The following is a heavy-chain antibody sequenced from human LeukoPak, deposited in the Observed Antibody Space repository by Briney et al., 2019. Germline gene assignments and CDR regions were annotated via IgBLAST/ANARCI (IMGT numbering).Heavy chain of an antibody. CDR3: AKDFRDQWLVNAFHI. CDR1: EYTFTRYY. V-gene: IGHV1-2*02. CDR2: INPNTGGT. J-gene: IGHJ3*02. D-gene: IGHD6-19*01. Sequence: GASVKVSCKASEYTFTRYYMHWVRQAPGQGLEWMGWINPNTGGTNYAQKFQGRDTMTRDTSITTAYMELRSLEYDDTAVYYCAKDFRDQWLVNAFHIWGHRTMVTVSS.